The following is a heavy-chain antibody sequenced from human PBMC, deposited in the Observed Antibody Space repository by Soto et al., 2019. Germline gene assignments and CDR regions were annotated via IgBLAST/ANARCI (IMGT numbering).Heavy chain of an antibody. Sequence: EASVKVSCKASGYTFTSYGISWVRQAPGQGLERMGWISAYNGNTNYAQKLQGRVTMTTDTFTSTAYMELRSLRSDDTAVYYCARDIVVVTAIRPFDYWGQGTLVTVS. CDR2: ISAYNGNT. V-gene: IGHV1-18*01. J-gene: IGHJ4*02. D-gene: IGHD2-21*02. CDR3: ARDIVVVTAIRPFDY. CDR1: GYTFTSYG.